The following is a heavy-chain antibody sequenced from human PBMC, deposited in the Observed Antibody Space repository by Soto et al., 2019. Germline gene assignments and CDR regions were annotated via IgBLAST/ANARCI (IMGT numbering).Heavy chain of an antibody. CDR1: GFTFSSYG. CDR3: AKDLSEILYYYYGMDV. D-gene: IGHD3-3*02. J-gene: IGHJ6*02. CDR2: ISYDGSNK. V-gene: IGHV3-30*18. Sequence: GGSLRLSCAASGFTFSSYGMHWVRQAPGKGLEWVAVISYDGSNKYYADSVKGRFTISRDNSKNTLYLQMNSLRAEDTAVYYCAKDLSEILYYYYGMDVWGRGTTVTVSS.